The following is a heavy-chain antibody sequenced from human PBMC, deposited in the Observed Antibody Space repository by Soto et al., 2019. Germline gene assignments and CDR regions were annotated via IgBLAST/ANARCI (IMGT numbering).Heavy chain of an antibody. D-gene: IGHD2-15*01. Sequence: ASVKVSCKASGYTFTGYYMHWVRQAPGQGLEWMGWINPNSGGTNYAQKFQGWVTMTRDTSISTAYMELSRLRSDDTAVYYCARGWEVVAATGSLAFDIWGQGTMVTVSS. CDR3: ARGWEVVAATGSLAFDI. J-gene: IGHJ3*02. CDR1: GYTFTGYY. CDR2: INPNSGGT. V-gene: IGHV1-2*04.